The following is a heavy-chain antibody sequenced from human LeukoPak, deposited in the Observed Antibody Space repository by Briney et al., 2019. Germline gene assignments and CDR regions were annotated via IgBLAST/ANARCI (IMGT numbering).Heavy chain of an antibody. D-gene: IGHD3-9*01. CDR2: ISSSVGST. Sequence: PAGSLRLAWAAAAFTSGSYAMSWVRQAPEKLLEWVSAISSSVGSTYYADSVKGRLTISRDNSKTRLYLQINRLRAEDTAVYYCAKVLTGYRDAFDIWGKGTMVTVSS. CDR3: AKVLTGYRDAFDI. J-gene: IGHJ3*02. CDR1: AFTSGSYA. V-gene: IGHV3-23*01.